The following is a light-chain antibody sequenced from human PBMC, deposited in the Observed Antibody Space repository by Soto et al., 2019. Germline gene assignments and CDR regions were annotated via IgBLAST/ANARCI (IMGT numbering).Light chain of an antibody. J-gene: IGLJ2*01. CDR1: SSDVGSYNV. V-gene: IGLV2-23*01. CDR3: CSYAGQRVV. Sequence: QSALTQPASVSGSPGQSITISCTGTSSDVGSYNVVSWYQQHSGKAPKLMIYEGNKRPSGVSNRFSGSKSGNTASLTISGLQAEDEADYYGCSYAGQRVVFCGGTELTVL. CDR2: EGN.